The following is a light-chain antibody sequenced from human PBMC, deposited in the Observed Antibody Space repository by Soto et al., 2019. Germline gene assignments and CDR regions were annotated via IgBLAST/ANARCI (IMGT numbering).Light chain of an antibody. CDR3: SSRHV. CDR1: SSDVGGYNY. V-gene: IGLV2-14*01. J-gene: IGLJ2*01. CDR2: DVS. Sequence: QSALTQPASVSGSPGQSITISCTGTSSDVGGYNYVSWYQQHPGKAPKLMIYDVSNRPSGVSNRFSGSKSGNTASLTISGLQAEDEADYYCSSRHVFGGGTKLTVL.